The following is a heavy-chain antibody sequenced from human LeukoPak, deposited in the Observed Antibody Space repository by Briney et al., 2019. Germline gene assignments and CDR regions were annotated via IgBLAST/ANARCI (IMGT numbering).Heavy chain of an antibody. CDR1: GFTFSSYA. CDR2: ISGSGGST. CDR3: AKDDPITMVRGVIKNYFDY. D-gene: IGHD3-10*01. J-gene: IGHJ4*02. V-gene: IGHV3-23*01. Sequence: QPGGSLRLSCAASGFTFSSYAMSWVRQAPGKGLEWVSAISGSGGSTYYADSVKGRFTISRDNSKNTLYLQMNSLRAEDTAVYYCAKDDPITMVRGVIKNYFDYWGQGALVTVSS.